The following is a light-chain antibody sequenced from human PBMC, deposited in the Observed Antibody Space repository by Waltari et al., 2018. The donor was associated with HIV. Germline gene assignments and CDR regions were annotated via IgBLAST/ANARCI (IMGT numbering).Light chain of an antibody. Sequence: TQSPPASGAPGQRVTITCSAVTPNIASDSISWYQQVPGTAPNLLIFRGDQRPSGVPDRFSGSKSGASSSLAISGLQSDDEADYYCAAWTDIMSGWLFGGGTKLTVL. CDR2: RGD. CDR1: TPNIASDS. CDR3: AAWTDIMSGWL. V-gene: IGLV1-47*01. J-gene: IGLJ3*02.